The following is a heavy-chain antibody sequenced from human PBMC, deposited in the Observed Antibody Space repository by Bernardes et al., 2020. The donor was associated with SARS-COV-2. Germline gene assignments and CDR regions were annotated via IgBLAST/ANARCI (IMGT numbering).Heavy chain of an antibody. Sequence: GGSLRLSCAASGFTFSSYAMHWVRQAPGKGLEWVAVISYDGSNKYYADSVKGRFTISRDNSKNTLYLQMNSLRAEDTAVYYCARALIWFGDLDYWGQGTRITVSS. J-gene: IGHJ4*02. CDR2: ISYDGSNK. CDR1: GFTFSSYA. D-gene: IGHD3-10*01. V-gene: IGHV3-30-3*01. CDR3: ARALIWFGDLDY.